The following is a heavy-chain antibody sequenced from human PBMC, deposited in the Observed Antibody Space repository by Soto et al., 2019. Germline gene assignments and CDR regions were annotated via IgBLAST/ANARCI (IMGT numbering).Heavy chain of an antibody. V-gene: IGHV4-59*01. Sequence: SETLSLTCTVSGGSISSYYWSWIRQPPGKGLEWIGYIYYSGSTNYNPSLKSRVTISVDTSKNQFSLKLSSATAADTAVYYCARVSGSYYLYYYYGMDVWGQGTTVTVSS. CDR2: IYYSGST. CDR3: ARVSGSYYLYYYYGMDV. D-gene: IGHD1-26*01. J-gene: IGHJ6*02. CDR1: GGSISSYY.